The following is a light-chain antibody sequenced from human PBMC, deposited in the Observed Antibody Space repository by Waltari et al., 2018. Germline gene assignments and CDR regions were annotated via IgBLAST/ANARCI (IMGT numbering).Light chain of an antibody. CDR3: AVWDDSLNGWV. CDR1: SSNIGINT. J-gene: IGLJ3*02. CDR2: RNN. V-gene: IGLV1-44*01. Sequence: QSVLTQPPSASGTPGQRVTIYCSGSSSNIGINTVNWYQQLPGTAPKLLIYRNNQRPSGVPDRFSGSKSGTSASLAISGLQSEDEADYYCAVWDDSLNGWVFGGGTKLTVL.